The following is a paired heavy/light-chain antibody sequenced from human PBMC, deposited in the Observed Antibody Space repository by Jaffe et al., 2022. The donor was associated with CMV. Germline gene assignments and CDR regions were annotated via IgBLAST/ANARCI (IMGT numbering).Heavy chain of an antibody. CDR1: GGSISSSSYY. Sequence: QLQLQESGPGLVKPSETLSLTCTVSGGSISSSSYYWGWIRQPPGKGLEWIGSIYYSGSTYYNPSLKSRVTISVDTSKNQFSLKLSSVTAADTAVYYCARQGCSGGSCYHYYYGMDVWGQGTTVTVSS. CDR2: IYYSGST. J-gene: IGHJ6*02. CDR3: ARQGCSGGSCYHYYYGMDV. V-gene: IGHV4-39*01. D-gene: IGHD2-15*01.
Light chain of an antibody. V-gene: IGKV1-33*01. CDR2: DAS. J-gene: IGKJ4*01. CDR1: QDISNY. CDR3: QQYDNLPPRLT. Sequence: DIQMTQSPSSLSASVGDRVTITCQASQDISNYLNWYQQKPGKAPKLLIYDASNLETGVPSRFSGSGSGTDFTFTISSLQPEDIATYYCQQYDNLPPRLTFGGGTKVEIK.